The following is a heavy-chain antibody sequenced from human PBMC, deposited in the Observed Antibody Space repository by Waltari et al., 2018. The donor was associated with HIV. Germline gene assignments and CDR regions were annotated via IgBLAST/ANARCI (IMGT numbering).Heavy chain of an antibody. CDR3: ARVPFASSWSADSFDV. CDR2: RGYDGSKK. J-gene: IGHJ3*01. CDR1: GFRVSDYG. D-gene: IGHD6-13*01. Sequence: VQLEESGGGVVQPGRSRRLSCAASGFRVSDYGMHWVRQAPGKGLQWVAVRGYDGSKKEYSDSVKGRFTISKDNSKNTLFLQMNSLRVDDTAVYFCARVPFASSWSADSFDVWGPGTRITVSS. V-gene: IGHV3-33*01.